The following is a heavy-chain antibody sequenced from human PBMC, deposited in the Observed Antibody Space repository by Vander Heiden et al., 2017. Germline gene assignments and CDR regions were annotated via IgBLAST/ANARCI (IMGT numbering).Heavy chain of an antibody. CDR2: ISGSGGST. V-gene: IGHV3-23*01. CDR1: GFTFSSYA. J-gene: IGHJ5*02. D-gene: IGHD4-17*01. CDR3: AKGGYGDYAGQFDP. Sequence: AASGFTFSSYAMGWVRQAPGKGLEWVSAISGSGGSTYYADSVKGRFTISRDNSKNTLYLQMNSLRAEDTAVYYCAKGGYGDYAGQFDPWGQGTLVTVSS.